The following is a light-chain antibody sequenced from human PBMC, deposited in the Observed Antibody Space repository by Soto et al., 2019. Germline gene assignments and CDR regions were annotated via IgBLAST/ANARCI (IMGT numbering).Light chain of an antibody. V-gene: IGKV1-39*01. CDR3: QQTYNTPLT. CDR1: QGISTY. Sequence: DIQMTQSPSSLSASVGDRLTITCRASQGISTYLNWYQQKPGKASKLLIYAASTLKTGVPSRFSGSGSGTEFILTITSLQPEDFAAYYCQQTYNTPLTFGGGTKVDIK. J-gene: IGKJ4*01. CDR2: AAS.